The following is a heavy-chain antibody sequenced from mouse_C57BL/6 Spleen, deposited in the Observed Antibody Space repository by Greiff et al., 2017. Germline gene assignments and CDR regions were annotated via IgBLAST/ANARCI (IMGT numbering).Heavy chain of an antibody. Sequence: DVKLVESEGGLVQPGSSMKLSCTASGFTFSDYYMAWVRQVPEKGLEWVANINYDGSSTYYLDSLKSRFIISRDNAKNILYLQMSSLKSEDTATYYCARADYDWFDYWGQGTTLTVSS. J-gene: IGHJ2*01. D-gene: IGHD2-4*01. CDR1: GFTFSDYY. CDR2: INYDGSST. V-gene: IGHV5-16*01. CDR3: ARADYDWFDY.